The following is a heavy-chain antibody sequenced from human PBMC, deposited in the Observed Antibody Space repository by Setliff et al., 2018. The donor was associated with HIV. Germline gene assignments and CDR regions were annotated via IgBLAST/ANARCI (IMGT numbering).Heavy chain of an antibody. CDR2: ISNAGST. V-gene: IGHV4-61*02. CDR1: DDSINYSTYY. D-gene: IGHD1-26*01. J-gene: IGHJ4*02. CDR3: ARHSGSYYFDH. Sequence: SETLSLTCSVSDDSINYSTYYWSWIRRPAGQTLEWIGRISNAGSTIYNASLKSRVSMSIDTLNKQFSLELTSMTASDTATYYCARHSGSYYFDHWGQGMQVTVSS.